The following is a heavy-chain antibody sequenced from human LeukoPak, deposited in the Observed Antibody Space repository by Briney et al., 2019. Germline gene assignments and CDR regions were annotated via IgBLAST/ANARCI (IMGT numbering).Heavy chain of an antibody. V-gene: IGHV4-59*08. Sequence: SETLSLTCTVSGGPISSYYWSWIRQPPGKGLEWIGYIYYSGSTNCNPSLESRVTISVDTSKNQFSLKLSSVTAADTALYYCARLYGNDAFDIWGQGTMVTVSS. CDR3: ARLYGNDAFDI. CDR1: GGPISSYY. D-gene: IGHD2-2*02. CDR2: IYYSGST. J-gene: IGHJ3*02.